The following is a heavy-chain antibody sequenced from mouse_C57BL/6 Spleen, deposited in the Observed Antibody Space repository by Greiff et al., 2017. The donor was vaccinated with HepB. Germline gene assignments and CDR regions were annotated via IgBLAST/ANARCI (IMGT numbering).Heavy chain of an antibody. CDR1: GYSITSGYY. CDR2: ISYDGSN. Sequence: DVQLQESGPGLVKPSQSLSLTCSVTGYSITSGYYWNWIRQFPGNKLEWMGYISYDGSNNYNPSLNNRLSITRDNSQNQFFLKLNSVTTEDTATYYCARDRLQGWFAYWGQGTLVTVSA. CDR3: ARDRLQGWFAY. J-gene: IGHJ3*01. D-gene: IGHD1-2*01. V-gene: IGHV3-6*01.